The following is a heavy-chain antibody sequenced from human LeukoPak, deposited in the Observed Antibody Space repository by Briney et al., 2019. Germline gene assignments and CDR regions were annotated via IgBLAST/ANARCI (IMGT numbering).Heavy chain of an antibody. Sequence: GASVTVSCKASGYTFTTYDINWVRQASGHGLEWMGWMNPHSGNTGYAQQFQGRVTMTRDTSINKAYMELSSLTSDDTAVYYCTRAPVPGNYWGQGTLVTVSS. D-gene: IGHD3-10*01. J-gene: IGHJ4*02. CDR2: MNPHSGNT. CDR1: GYTFTTYD. CDR3: TRAPVPGNY. V-gene: IGHV1-8*01.